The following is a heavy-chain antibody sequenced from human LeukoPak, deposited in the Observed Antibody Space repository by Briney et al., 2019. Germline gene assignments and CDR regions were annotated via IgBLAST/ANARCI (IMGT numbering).Heavy chain of an antibody. Sequence: PSETLSLTCAVYGGSFCGYYWSWIRQPPGKGLEWIGEINHSGSTNYNPSLKSRVTISVDTSKNQFSLKLSSVTAADTAVYYCASEGGSGSYYNSDYWGQGTLVTVSS. D-gene: IGHD3-10*01. CDR1: GGSFCGYY. CDR3: ASEGGSGSYYNSDY. CDR2: INHSGST. V-gene: IGHV4-34*01. J-gene: IGHJ4*02.